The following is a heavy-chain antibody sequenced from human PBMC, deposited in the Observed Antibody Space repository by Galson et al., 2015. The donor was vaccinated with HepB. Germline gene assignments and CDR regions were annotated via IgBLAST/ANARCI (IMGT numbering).Heavy chain of an antibody. V-gene: IGHV1-69*13. CDR3: ARVDTIFGVVINYYYYGMDV. CDR1: GGTFSSYA. CDR2: IIPIFGTV. D-gene: IGHD3-3*01. Sequence: SVKVSCKASGGTFSSYAISWVRQAPGQGLEWMGGIIPIFGTVNYAQKFQGRVTITADESTSTAYMELSSLRSEDTAVYYCARVDTIFGVVINYYYYGMDVWGQGTTVTVSS. J-gene: IGHJ6*02.